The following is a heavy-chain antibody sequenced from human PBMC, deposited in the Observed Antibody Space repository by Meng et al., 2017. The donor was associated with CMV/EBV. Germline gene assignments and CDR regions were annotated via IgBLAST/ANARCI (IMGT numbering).Heavy chain of an antibody. CDR3: ARDGYSGSYGGDY. CDR1: GYSFTSYY. CDR2: INPSGGST. Sequence: QQEVGHCGAEGSKPGSSVKVSCNASGYSFTSYYMHWVRHAPGQGLEWMGIINPSGGSTSHAQKCQGRVTMTRDTSTSTVYMELSSLRSEDTAVYYWARDGYSGSYGGDYWGQGTLVTVAS. J-gene: IGHJ4*02. D-gene: IGHD1-26*01. V-gene: IGHV1-46*01.